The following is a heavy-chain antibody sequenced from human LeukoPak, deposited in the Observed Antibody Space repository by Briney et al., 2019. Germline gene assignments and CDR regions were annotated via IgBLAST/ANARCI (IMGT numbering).Heavy chain of an antibody. Sequence: SETLSLTCTVSGGSISSGSYYWSWIRQPPGKGLEWIGYIYYNGSTIYNPSLKSRVTISVDTSKKQFSLKLGSVTAADTAVYYCARDLGSSSGWFYFFDYWGLGTLVTVSS. CDR3: ARDLGSSSGWFYFFDY. CDR2: IYYNGST. V-gene: IGHV4-61*01. J-gene: IGHJ4*02. CDR1: GGSISSGSYY. D-gene: IGHD6-19*01.